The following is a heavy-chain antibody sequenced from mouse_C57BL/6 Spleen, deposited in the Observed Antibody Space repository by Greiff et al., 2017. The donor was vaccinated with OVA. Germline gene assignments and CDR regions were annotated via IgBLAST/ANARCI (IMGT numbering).Heavy chain of an antibody. CDR2: ILPGSGST. J-gene: IGHJ3*01. CDR3: ARRYYYGSSYEAWFAY. CDR1: GYTFTGYW. V-gene: IGHV1-9*01. D-gene: IGHD1-1*01. Sequence: QVQLKQSGAELMKPGASVKLSCKATGYTFTGYWIEWVKQRPGHGLEWIGEILPGSGSTNYNDKFKGKATFTADTSSNTAYMQLSSLTTEDSAIYYCARRYYYGSSYEAWFAYWGQGTLVTVSA.